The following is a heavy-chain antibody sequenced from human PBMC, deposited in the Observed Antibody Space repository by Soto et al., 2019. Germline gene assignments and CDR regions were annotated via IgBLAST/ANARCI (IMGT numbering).Heavy chain of an antibody. CDR2: ISSTGNTI. J-gene: IGHJ4*02. Sequence: EVQLVESGGGLVQPGGSLRLSCTAAGFIFRSYEMNWVRQAPGKGLEWISYISSTGNTIYYADSVKGRFVISRDNAKKSPFLQMDSLRGEDTAVYFCARGLGEAYFDYWGQGTLVTVSP. V-gene: IGHV3-48*03. CDR1: GFIFRSYE. CDR3: ARGLGEAYFDY. D-gene: IGHD3-16*01.